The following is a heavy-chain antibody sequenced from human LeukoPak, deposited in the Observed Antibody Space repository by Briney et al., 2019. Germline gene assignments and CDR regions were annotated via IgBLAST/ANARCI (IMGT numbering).Heavy chain of an antibody. V-gene: IGHV3-30-3*01. CDR2: ISYDGSNK. Sequence: GGSLRLSCAASGFTFSSYAMHWVRQAPGKGLEWVAVISYDGSNKYYADSVKGRFTISRDNSKNTLYLQMNSLRAEGTAVYYCARDPSNSDYYYYGMDVWGQGTTVTVSS. CDR3: ARDPSNSDYYYYGMDV. J-gene: IGHJ6*02. D-gene: IGHD1-1*01. CDR1: GFTFSSYA.